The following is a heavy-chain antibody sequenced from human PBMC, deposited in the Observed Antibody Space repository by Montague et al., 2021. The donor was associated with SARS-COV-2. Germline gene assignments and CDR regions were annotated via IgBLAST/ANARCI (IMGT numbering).Heavy chain of an antibody. J-gene: IGHJ3*02. CDR1: GFTVSSNY. D-gene: IGHD5-12*01. Sequence: SLRLSRAASGFTVSSNYMSWVRQAPGKGLEWVSVIYSGDSTYYADSVKGRFTISRHNSKNTLYLQMNSLRAEDTAVYYCARVQGYSGYDGAFDIWGQGTMVTVSS. V-gene: IGHV3-53*04. CDR2: IYSGDST. CDR3: ARVQGYSGYDGAFDI.